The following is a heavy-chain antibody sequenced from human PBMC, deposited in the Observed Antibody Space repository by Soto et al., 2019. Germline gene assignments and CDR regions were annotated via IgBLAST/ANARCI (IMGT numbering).Heavy chain of an antibody. CDR1: GSTFSSYY. Sequence: XSVKVSCKASGSTFSSYYMHWVRQSPGQGLEWMGIINPSGGSTSYAQKFQGRVTMTRDTSTSTVYMELSSLRSEDTAVYYCPRVSSSNDNWFDPCGQRTLVTVSS. CDR2: INPSGGST. D-gene: IGHD4-4*01. J-gene: IGHJ5*02. CDR3: PRVSSSNDNWFDP. V-gene: IGHV1-46*01.